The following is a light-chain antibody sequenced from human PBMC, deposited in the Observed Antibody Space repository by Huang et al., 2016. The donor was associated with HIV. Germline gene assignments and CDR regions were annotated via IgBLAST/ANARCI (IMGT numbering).Light chain of an antibody. J-gene: IGKJ4*01. CDR1: QSVEIS. CDR3: HQRHNWLT. Sequence: EVVLTQSPATVSVSPGQGATRSFRASQSVEISVAWYHQKPGQYPRLLIYGASERAAGTPVRFSGSGSGTHFTLTISSLEPDDVGVYYCHQRHNWLTFGGGTKVEI. CDR2: GAS. V-gene: IGKV3-11*01.